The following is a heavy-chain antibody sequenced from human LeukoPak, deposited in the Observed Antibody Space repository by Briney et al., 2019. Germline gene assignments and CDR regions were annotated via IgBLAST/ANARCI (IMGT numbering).Heavy chain of an antibody. CDR2: IRYDGSNK. D-gene: IGHD5-24*01. CDR3: AKDIGMATNRHFDY. Sequence: PGGSLRLSCAASGFPFSSYGIHWVRQAPGKGLEWVAFIRYDGSNKYYADSVKGRFTISRDNSKNTLYLQMNSLRAEDTAVYYCAKDIGMATNRHFDYWGQGTLVTVSS. J-gene: IGHJ4*02. V-gene: IGHV3-30*02. CDR1: GFPFSSYG.